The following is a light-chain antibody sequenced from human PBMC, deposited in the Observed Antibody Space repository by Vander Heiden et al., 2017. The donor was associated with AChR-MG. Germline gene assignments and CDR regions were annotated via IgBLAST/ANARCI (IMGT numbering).Light chain of an antibody. V-gene: IGLV2-8*01. Sequence: QSALPQPPSASGSPGQSVPISCPGTSSDVGDYNYVSWYQQHPGKAPKLMIYEVSKRPSGVPDRFSGSKSGNTASLTVSGLQAEDEADYYCSSYAGSNNPVVFGGGTKLTVL. J-gene: IGLJ2*01. CDR3: SSYAGSNNPVV. CDR1: SSDVGDYNY. CDR2: EVS.